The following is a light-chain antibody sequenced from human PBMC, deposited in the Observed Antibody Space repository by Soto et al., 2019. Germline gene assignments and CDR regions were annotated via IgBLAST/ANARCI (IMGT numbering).Light chain of an antibody. J-gene: IGKJ2*01. V-gene: IGKV1-39*01. Sequence: DIQMTQSPSSLSASVGDRVTITCRASQTISTYLNWYQQIPGKAPKLLIYGASNLQNGVPSRFSGSGSGTDFTLTISSLQPEHFATYYCQKSSSIPYTFGQGTKLEIK. CDR3: QKSSSIPYT. CDR1: QTISTY. CDR2: GAS.